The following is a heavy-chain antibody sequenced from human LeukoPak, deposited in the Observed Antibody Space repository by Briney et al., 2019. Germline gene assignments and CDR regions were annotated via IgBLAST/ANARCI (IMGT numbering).Heavy chain of an antibody. Sequence: SETLSLTCTVSGGSISSYYWSWIRQPPGKGLEWTGYIYYSGSTNYNPSLQSRVTISVDTSKNQFSLKLSSVSAADTAVYYCARATYSSGWGTSDYWGRRTLVTVSS. D-gene: IGHD6-19*01. CDR2: IYYSGST. CDR1: GGSISSYY. J-gene: IGHJ4*02. CDR3: ARATYSSGWGTSDY. V-gene: IGHV4-59*01.